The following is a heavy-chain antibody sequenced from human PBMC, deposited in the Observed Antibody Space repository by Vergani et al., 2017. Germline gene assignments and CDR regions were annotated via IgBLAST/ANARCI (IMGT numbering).Heavy chain of an antibody. Sequence: QLQLQESGPGLVKPSETLSLTCTVSGGSISSSSYYWGWIRQPPGKGLEWIGSIHYGGSTYYNPSLKSRVTISVDTSKNQFSLKLSPVTAADTAVYYCAEQPGNFYDSTRRYYFDYWGQGTLVTVSS. CDR3: AEQPGNFYDSTRRYYFDY. V-gene: IGHV4-39*01. CDR1: GGSISSSSYY. D-gene: IGHD3-22*01. J-gene: IGHJ4*02. CDR2: IHYGGST.